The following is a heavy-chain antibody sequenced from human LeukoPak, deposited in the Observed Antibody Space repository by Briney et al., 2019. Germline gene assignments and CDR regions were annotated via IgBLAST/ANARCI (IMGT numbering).Heavy chain of an antibody. CDR2: ISAYNDNT. Sequence: ASVKVSCKASGYTFTSYGISWVRQAPGQGLEWMGWISAYNDNTNYAQKLQGRVTMTTDTSTTTAYMELRSLRSDDTAVYYCARDTEWEKNPDYFDYWGQGTLVTVSS. J-gene: IGHJ4*02. CDR1: GYTFTSYG. V-gene: IGHV1-18*01. CDR3: ARDTEWEKNPDYFDY. D-gene: IGHD1-26*01.